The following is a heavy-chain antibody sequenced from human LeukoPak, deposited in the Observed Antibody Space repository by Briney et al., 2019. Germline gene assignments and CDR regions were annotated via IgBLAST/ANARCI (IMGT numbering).Heavy chain of an antibody. CDR3: AGHDEGSGWYRSYIDL. D-gene: IGHD6-19*01. CDR2: ISTSGST. Sequence: SETLSLTCTVSGVSISSYYCSWIRQPPGKGLEWIGYISTSGSTDYSPSLKSRVTVSVDRSKNQCSLNLSSVTAADTAVYYCAGHDEGSGWYRSYIDLWGRGTLVIVSS. V-gene: IGHV4-4*09. J-gene: IGHJ2*01. CDR1: GVSISSYY.